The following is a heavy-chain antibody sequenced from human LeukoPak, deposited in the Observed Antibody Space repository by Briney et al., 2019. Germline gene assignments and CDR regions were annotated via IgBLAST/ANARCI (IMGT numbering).Heavy chain of an antibody. CDR1: GFTFSSYG. V-gene: IGHV3-23*01. CDR2: ISGSGGST. J-gene: IGHJ6*03. CDR3: ARGQIPYFYYMDV. Sequence: PGGSLRLSCAASGFTFSSYGMHWVRQAPGKGLEWVSAISGSGGSTYYADSVKGRFTISRDNSKNTLYLQMNSLRAEDTAVFFCARGQIPYFYYMDVWGNGTTVTVAS.